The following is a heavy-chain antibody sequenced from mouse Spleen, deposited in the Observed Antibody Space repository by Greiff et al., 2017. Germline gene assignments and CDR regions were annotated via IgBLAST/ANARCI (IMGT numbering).Heavy chain of an antibody. CDR3: ARGRGLGDYFDY. V-gene: IGHV1-69*01. D-gene: IGHD2-4*01. J-gene: IGHJ2*01. CDR2: IDPSDSYT. Sequence: VKLQQPGAELVMPGASVKLSCKASGYTFTSYWMHWVKQRPGQGLEWIGEIDPSDSYTNYNQKFKGKATLTVDKSSSTAYMQLSSLTSEDSAVYYCARGRGLGDYFDYWGQGTTLTVSS. CDR1: GYTFTSYW.